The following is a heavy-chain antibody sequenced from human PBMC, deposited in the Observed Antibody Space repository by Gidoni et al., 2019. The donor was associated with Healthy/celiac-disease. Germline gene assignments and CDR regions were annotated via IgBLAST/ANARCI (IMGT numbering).Heavy chain of an antibody. CDR1: GFTFSSYA. D-gene: IGHD3-3*01. Sequence: EVQLLESGGGLVQPGGSLRLSCAASGFTFSSYAMSWVRQAPGKGLGWVSDISGSCGSTYYADSVKGRFTISRDNSKNTLYLQMNSLRAEDTAVYYCAKDWRGTIKYYFDYWGQGTLVTVSS. CDR2: ISGSCGST. CDR3: AKDWRGTIKYYFDY. J-gene: IGHJ4*02. V-gene: IGHV3-23*01.